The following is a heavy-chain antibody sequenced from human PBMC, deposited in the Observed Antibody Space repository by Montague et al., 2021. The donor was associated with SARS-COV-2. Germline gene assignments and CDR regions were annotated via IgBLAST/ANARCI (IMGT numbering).Heavy chain of an antibody. CDR2: FDPEDGET. CDR3: ATSRWSLLPEY. CDR1: GYTLSEVS. J-gene: IGHJ4*02. D-gene: IGHD2-21*02. Sequence: SGKVSCKVSGYTLSEVSMHLLRQAPGKGLGWMGGFDPEDGETIYAQKFQGRVTMTEDTSTDTAYMELSSLRSEDSGVYYCATSRWSLLPEYWGQGTLVTVSS. V-gene: IGHV1-24*01.